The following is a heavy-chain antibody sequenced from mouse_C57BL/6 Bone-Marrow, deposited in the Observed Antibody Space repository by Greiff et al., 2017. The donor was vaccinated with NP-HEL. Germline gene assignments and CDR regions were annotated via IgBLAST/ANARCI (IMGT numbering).Heavy chain of an antibody. Sequence: QVQLQQPGTELVKPGASVKLPCKASGYTFTSNWMHWVRQRPGQGLEWIGNINPSNGGTNYNEKFKGKATFTADTSSNTAYMQLSSLTTEDSAIYYCARGSTTVDYWGQGTTLTVSS. V-gene: IGHV1-53*01. J-gene: IGHJ2*01. CDR2: INPSNGGT. D-gene: IGHD1-1*01. CDR1: GYTFTSNW. CDR3: ARGSTTVDY.